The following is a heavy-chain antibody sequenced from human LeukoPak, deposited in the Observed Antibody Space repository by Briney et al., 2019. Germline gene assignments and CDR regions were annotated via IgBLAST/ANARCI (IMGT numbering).Heavy chain of an antibody. J-gene: IGHJ3*02. CDR1: GFTFSNAW. D-gene: IGHD3-3*01. CDR3: ARDGEIFGVVIIAFDI. CDR2: IKSKTDGGTT. Sequence: PGGSLRLSCAASGFTFSNAWMSWVRQAPGKGLEWVGRIKSKTDGGTTDYAAPVKGRFTISRDDSKNTLYLQMNSLKTEDTAVYYCARDGEIFGVVIIAFDIWGQGTMVTVSS. V-gene: IGHV3-15*01.